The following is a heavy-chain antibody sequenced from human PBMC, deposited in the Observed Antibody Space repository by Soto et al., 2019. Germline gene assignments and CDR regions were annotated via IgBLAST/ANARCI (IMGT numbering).Heavy chain of an antibody. CDR2: IIPIFGTA. CDR1: GGTFSSYA. J-gene: IGHJ5*02. Sequence: QVQLVQSGAEVKKPGSSVKVSCKASGGTFSSYAISWVRQAPGHGLEWMGGIIPIFGTANYAQKFQGRVTITADEPTSPAYMELSSLRSEDTAVYYCARSRIADLTWFDPWGQGTLVTVSS. V-gene: IGHV1-69*12. D-gene: IGHD6-13*01. CDR3: ARSRIADLTWFDP.